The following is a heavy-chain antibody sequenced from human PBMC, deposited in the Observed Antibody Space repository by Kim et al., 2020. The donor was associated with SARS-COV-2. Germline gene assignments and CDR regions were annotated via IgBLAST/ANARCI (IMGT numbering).Heavy chain of an antibody. CDR2: ISSSSSTI. CDR3: ARDPRSGRYHGYYFDY. Sequence: GGSLRLSCAASGFTFSSYSMNWVRQAPGKGPEWVSYISSSSSTIYYADSVKGRFTISRDNAQNSLYLQMNSLRAEDTAVYYCARDPRSGRYHGYYFDYWGQGALLTVSS. CDR1: GFTFSSYS. J-gene: IGHJ4*02. D-gene: IGHD3-10*01. V-gene: IGHV3-48*04.